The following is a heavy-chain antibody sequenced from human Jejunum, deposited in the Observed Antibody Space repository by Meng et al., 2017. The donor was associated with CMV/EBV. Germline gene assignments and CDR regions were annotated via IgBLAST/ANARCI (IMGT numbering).Heavy chain of an antibody. CDR2: ITYSSKTI. D-gene: IGHD3-22*01. J-gene: IGHJ4*02. V-gene: IGHV3-21*01. Sequence: FTFSTYTMNWVRQAPGMGLEWVSSITYSSKTIYYADSVKARFTVSRDNAENSLYLQMNSLRSEDTAVYYCATTYYYDSSAYYYRHFDYWGQGTLVTVSS. CDR1: FTFSTYT. CDR3: ATTYYYDSSAYYYRHFDY.